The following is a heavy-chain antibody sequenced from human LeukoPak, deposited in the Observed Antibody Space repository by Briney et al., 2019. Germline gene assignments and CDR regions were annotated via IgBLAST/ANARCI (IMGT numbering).Heavy chain of an antibody. D-gene: IGHD3-16*01. CDR3: VRGSTLRHYQY. V-gene: IGHV4-4*02. CDR1: GGSISSSNW. Sequence: SGTLSLTCAVSGGSISSSNWWSWVRQPPGKGLEWIGSIYYSGSTYYNPSLKSRVTVSVDTSKNQFSLKLSSVTAADTAVYYCVRGSTLRHYQYWGQGTLVTVSS. J-gene: IGHJ4*02. CDR2: IYYSGST.